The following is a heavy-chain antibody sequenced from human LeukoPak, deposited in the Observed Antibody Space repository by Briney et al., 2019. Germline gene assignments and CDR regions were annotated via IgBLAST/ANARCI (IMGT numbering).Heavy chain of an antibody. J-gene: IGHJ6*03. V-gene: IGHV3-30*03. CDR2: ISYDGSNK. CDR1: GFTFSSYG. Sequence: GRSLRLSCAASGFTFSSYGMHWVRQAPGKGLEWVAVISYDGSNKYYADSVKGRFTISRDNSKNTLYLQMNSLRAEDTAVYYCARESIAAAVYYMDVWGKGTTVTVSS. CDR3: ARESIAAAVYYMDV. D-gene: IGHD6-13*01.